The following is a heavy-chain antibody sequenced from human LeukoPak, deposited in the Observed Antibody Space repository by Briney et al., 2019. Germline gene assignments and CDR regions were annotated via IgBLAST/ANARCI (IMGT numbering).Heavy chain of an antibody. Sequence: SETLSLTCAVSGDFISSGGYYWSWIRQHPGKGLEWIGYICHTWTTYYNPSLKSRVSLSVDTSKNQFSLKLSSATAADTAVYYCARASTYFDNWGQGTLVAVSS. CDR1: GDFISSGGYY. J-gene: IGHJ4*02. CDR3: ARASTYFDN. V-gene: IGHV4-31*11. CDR2: ICHTWTT.